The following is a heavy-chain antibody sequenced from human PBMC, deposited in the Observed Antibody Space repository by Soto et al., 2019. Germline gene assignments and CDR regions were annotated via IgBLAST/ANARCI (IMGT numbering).Heavy chain of an antibody. D-gene: IGHD3-9*01. J-gene: IGHJ4*02. Sequence: PSETLSLTCTVPGGSITYYYWSWIRQPPGKGLEWIGYVYDSGSAKYNPSLKNRVTISLDTSKSQFSMKVSSVTAADTAVYYCARDRAGGEILTGQVWGQGILVTVSS. CDR2: VYDSGSA. CDR1: GGSITYYY. V-gene: IGHV4-59*01. CDR3: ARDRAGGEILTGQV.